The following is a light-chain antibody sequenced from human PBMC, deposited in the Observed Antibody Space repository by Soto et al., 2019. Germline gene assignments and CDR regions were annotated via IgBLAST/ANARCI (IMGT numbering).Light chain of an antibody. CDR3: QQYGSSPRT. CDR1: QSVSSGY. V-gene: IGKV3-20*01. CDR2: AAS. J-gene: IGKJ1*01. Sequence: EIVLTQSPGPLSLSPGERVTLSCRASQSVSSGYLAWYQQKPGQAPRLLIYAASTRATGIPDRFSGSGSGTDFTLTISRLQPEDFAVYYCQQYGSSPRTFGQGTKVEIK.